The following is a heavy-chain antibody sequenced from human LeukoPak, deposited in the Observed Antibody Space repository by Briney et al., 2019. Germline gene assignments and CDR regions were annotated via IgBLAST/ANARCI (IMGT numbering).Heavy chain of an antibody. CDR2: INHGGST. V-gene: IGHV4-34*01. Sequence: SETLSLTCTVSGGSISSYYWSWIRQPPGKELEWVGEINHGGSTNYNPSLKSRVTISVDTSKNQFSLKLSSVTAADTAVYYCARGRGYYGSGSYYRNRYYFDYWGQGTLVTVSS. CDR3: ARGRGYYGSGSYYRNRYYFDY. J-gene: IGHJ4*02. D-gene: IGHD3-10*01. CDR1: GGSISSYY.